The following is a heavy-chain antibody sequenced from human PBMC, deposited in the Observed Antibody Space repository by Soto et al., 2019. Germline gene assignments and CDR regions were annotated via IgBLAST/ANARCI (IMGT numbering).Heavy chain of an antibody. Sequence: QVQLVQSGAEVKKPGASVKVSCKSSGYTFSMSGISWVRQAPGQGLEWMGWISGYNGNTNYEQKFQDRVTMTTDTSTTTAYMELRSLRSDDTAVYYCARDGPRPYYYYGMDVWGQGTTVTVSS. CDR3: ARDGPRPYYYYGMDV. V-gene: IGHV1-18*01. J-gene: IGHJ6*02. CDR2: ISGYNGNT. CDR1: GYTFSMSG.